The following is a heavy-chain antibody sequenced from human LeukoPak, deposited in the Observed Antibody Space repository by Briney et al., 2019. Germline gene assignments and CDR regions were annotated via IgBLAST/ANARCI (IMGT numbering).Heavy chain of an antibody. CDR2: IYYSGNT. CDR1: GGSISSSAYY. Sequence: PSETLSLTCTVSGGSISSSAYYWGWIRQPPGKGLEGIGSIYYSGNTYYNPSLKSRVTISVDTSKNQFSLKLSSVTAADTAVYYCAVPSIAVAWSGLPHYYYYGMDVWGQGTTVTVSS. J-gene: IGHJ6*02. D-gene: IGHD6-19*01. CDR3: AVPSIAVAWSGLPHYYYYGMDV. V-gene: IGHV4-39*01.